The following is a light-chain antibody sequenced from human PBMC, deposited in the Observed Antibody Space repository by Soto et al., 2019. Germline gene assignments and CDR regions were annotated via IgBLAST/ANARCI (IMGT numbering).Light chain of an antibody. CDR3: LQYNTYPWT. J-gene: IGKJ1*01. CDR2: KVS. CDR1: QSLRTW. Sequence: DIQMTQSPSTLSASIGDRVTITCRASQSLRTWLAWFQQKPGEAPKGLIYKVSYLESGVPPRFTASGSETEFTLTINGLEPDDFATYYCLQYNTYPWTLGQGTQVEIK. V-gene: IGKV1-5*03.